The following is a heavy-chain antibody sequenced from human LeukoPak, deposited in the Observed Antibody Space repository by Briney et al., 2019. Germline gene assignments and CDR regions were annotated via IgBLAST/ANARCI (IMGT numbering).Heavy chain of an antibody. CDR2: IKHSGST. J-gene: IGHJ4*02. D-gene: IGHD6-13*01. Sequence: SETLSLTCAVYGGSFSGYYWSWIRQPPRKGLEWIGEIKHSGSTNYNPSLKSRVTISLDTPQNQCSLKLSSVTAADAAVYYCARGGWVYRYQDWGQGTLVTVSS. CDR1: GGSFSGYY. CDR3: ARGGWVYRYQD. V-gene: IGHV4-34*01.